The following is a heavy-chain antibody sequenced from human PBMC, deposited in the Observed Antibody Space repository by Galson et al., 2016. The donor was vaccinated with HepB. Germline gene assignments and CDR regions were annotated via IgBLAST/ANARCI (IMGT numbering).Heavy chain of an antibody. CDR2: IHYTGST. V-gene: IGHV4-59*01. D-gene: IGHD1-26*01. CDR3: ARDISHGALVDLFDY. Sequence: SETLSLTCTVSGGSISRYYWSWIRQSPGKGLEWIGYIHYTGSTTYRSSLKGRVTISADTSKNLISLKLNSVTAADTAVYYCARDISHGALVDLFDYWGQGILVTVSS. J-gene: IGHJ4*02. CDR1: GGSISRYY.